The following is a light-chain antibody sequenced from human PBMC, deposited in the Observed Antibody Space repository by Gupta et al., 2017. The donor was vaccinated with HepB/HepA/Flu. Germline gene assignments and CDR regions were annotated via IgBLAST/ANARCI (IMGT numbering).Light chain of an antibody. J-gene: IGKJ1*01. CDR1: QSISSW. CDR2: QAS. Sequence: DIQMTQSPSILSASVGDRVTITCRASQSISSWLAWFQQKPGKAPRLLIYQASSANSGVPSRFRGSGSGTEFTLTISSLQPDDFAIYYCQQYYISSKTFGQGTKVDIK. CDR3: QQYYISSKT. V-gene: IGKV1-5*03.